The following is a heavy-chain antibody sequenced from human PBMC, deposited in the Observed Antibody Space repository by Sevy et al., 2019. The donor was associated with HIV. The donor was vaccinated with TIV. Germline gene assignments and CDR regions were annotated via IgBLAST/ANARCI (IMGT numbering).Heavy chain of an antibody. Sequence: SETLSLTCTVSGDSVSGGNYYWSWIRQPPGKGLEWIGYIYYSWSTNYNPSLKSRVTISVGTSKNQFSLRLTSVTAADTAIYYCARGLFDYWGQGTLVTVSS. CDR3: ARGLFDY. V-gene: IGHV4-61*01. CDR2: IYYSWST. J-gene: IGHJ4*02. CDR1: GDSVSGGNYY.